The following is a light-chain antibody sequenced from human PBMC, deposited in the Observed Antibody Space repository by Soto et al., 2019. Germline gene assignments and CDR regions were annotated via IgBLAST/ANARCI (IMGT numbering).Light chain of an antibody. CDR2: GES. Sequence: EIVLTQSPGTLSLSPGERATLSCRASQSVSSSYLAWYQQKPGQAPRLLIYGESSRATGIPDRFSGSGSGTDFTLTISRREPEDFAVYYCQQYGSSPKTFGQGTKVEIK. CDR3: QQYGSSPKT. CDR1: QSVSSSY. J-gene: IGKJ1*01. V-gene: IGKV3-20*01.